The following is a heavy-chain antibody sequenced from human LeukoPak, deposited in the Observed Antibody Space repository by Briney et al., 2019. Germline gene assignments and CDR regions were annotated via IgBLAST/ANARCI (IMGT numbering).Heavy chain of an antibody. CDR1: GLTFNNYW. D-gene: IGHD2-2*01. CDR3: ARVPYCGTTSCSPRGAFDI. J-gene: IGHJ3*02. V-gene: IGHV3-74*01. CDR2: INTDGTGT. Sequence: GGSLRLSCAASGLTFNNYWMHWVRQAPGKGLVWVSRINTDGTGTNYADSVKGRFTISRDNAKNTLDLQMNSLRAEDTAVYYCARVPYCGTTSCSPRGAFDIWGQGTMVTVSS.